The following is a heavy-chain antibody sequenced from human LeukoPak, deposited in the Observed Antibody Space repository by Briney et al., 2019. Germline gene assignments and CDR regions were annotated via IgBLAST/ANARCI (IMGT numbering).Heavy chain of an antibody. CDR1: GASIGSTTYY. J-gene: IGHJ3*02. Sequence: SETLSLTCTVSGASIGSTTYYWDWFRQPPGKGLEWIGNIYDGGSTHYNPSLKSRLTMSVDTSKHHFSLRLNSVTAADTATYYCATHRRPGSGGYENAFEIWGQGTMVTVSS. D-gene: IGHD5-12*01. CDR2: IYDGGST. V-gene: IGHV4-39*01. CDR3: ATHRRPGSGGYENAFEI.